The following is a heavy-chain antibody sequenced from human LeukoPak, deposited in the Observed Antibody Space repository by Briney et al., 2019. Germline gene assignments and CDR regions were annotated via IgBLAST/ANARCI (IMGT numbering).Heavy chain of an antibody. CDR1: GFTVSSNY. CDR2: ISGSGGST. Sequence: PGGSLRLSCAASGFTVSSNYMSWVRQAPGKGLEWVSAISGSGGSTYYADSVKGRFTISRDNSKNTLYLQMNSLRAEDTAVYYCAKVPHYDFWSGYPYYFDYWGQGTLVTVSS. D-gene: IGHD3-3*01. J-gene: IGHJ4*02. V-gene: IGHV3-23*01. CDR3: AKVPHYDFWSGYPYYFDY.